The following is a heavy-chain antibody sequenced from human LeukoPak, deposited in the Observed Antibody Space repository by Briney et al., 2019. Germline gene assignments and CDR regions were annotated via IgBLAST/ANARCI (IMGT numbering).Heavy chain of an antibody. J-gene: IGHJ5*02. CDR3: ARQAVIIPTGMEGPRFDP. Sequence: SSETLSLTCTVSGVSIKNYYWSWIRQPPGKGLEWIANIYYAGSSNYNPSLKSRVSVSIDASKNHLSLKLTSVTAADTAIYYCARQAVIIPTGMEGPRFDPWGQGTLVAVSS. V-gene: IGHV4-59*08. CDR2: IYYAGSS. D-gene: IGHD2/OR15-2a*01. CDR1: GVSIKNYY.